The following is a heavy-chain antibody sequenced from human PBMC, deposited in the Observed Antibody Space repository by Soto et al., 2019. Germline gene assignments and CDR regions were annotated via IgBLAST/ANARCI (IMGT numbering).Heavy chain of an antibody. J-gene: IGHJ3*01. D-gene: IGHD1-26*01. CDR2: ISIGSGSI. Sequence: EVQLVESGGGLVQPGGSRRVSCAASGFSFSNYAMNWVRQAPGKGLEWVSYISIGSGSIFYAASVKGRFNISRDDAKNSLYMQMNTLRDEDTAVYYCVRDDRWDFDFWGQGTMVTVSS. V-gene: IGHV3-48*02. CDR3: VRDDRWDFDF. CDR1: GFSFSNYA.